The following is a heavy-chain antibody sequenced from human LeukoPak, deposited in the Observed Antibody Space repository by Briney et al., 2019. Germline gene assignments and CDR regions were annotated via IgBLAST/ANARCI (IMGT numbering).Heavy chain of an antibody. D-gene: IGHD5-18*01. CDR3: ARDEGLIQLWLYDY. J-gene: IGHJ4*02. Sequence: GASVKVSCKASGYTFTSYGISWVRQAPGQGLEWMGWISAYKGNTNYAQKLQGRVTMTTDTSTSTAYMELRSLRSDDTAVYYCARDEGLIQLWLYDYWGQGTLVTVSS. V-gene: IGHV1-18*01. CDR2: ISAYKGNT. CDR1: GYTFTSYG.